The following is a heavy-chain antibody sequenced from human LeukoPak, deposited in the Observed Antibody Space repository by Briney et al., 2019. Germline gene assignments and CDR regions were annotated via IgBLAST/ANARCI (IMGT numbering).Heavy chain of an antibody. V-gene: IGHV3-23*01. J-gene: IGHJ4*02. Sequence: GGSLRLSCAASGFTFSSYAMSWVRQAPGKGLEWVSAISGSGGTTYYADSVKGRFTISRDNSKTTLYLQMNSLRAEDTAVYYCAKGGLYYSSSWYLGHWGQGTLVTVSS. D-gene: IGHD6-13*01. CDR1: GFTFSSYA. CDR3: AKGGLYYSSSWYLGH. CDR2: ISGSGGTT.